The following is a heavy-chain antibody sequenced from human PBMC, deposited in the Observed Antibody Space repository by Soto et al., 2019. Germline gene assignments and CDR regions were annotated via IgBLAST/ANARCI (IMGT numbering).Heavy chain of an antibody. J-gene: IGHJ6*03. CDR3: ARDRGVAPPVAGNTHYYYYMDV. Sequence: QDQLVQSGVEVKQPGASVKVSCKASGYSFTNYGITWVRQAPGQGFEWMGWISAYNGNTKYAQKLQGRVTMTTDASTSTAYLELRSLTSDDTAVYYCARDRGVAPPVAGNTHYYYYMDVWGKGTTVTVSS. CDR1: GYSFTNYG. D-gene: IGHD6-19*01. CDR2: ISAYNGNT. V-gene: IGHV1-18*01.